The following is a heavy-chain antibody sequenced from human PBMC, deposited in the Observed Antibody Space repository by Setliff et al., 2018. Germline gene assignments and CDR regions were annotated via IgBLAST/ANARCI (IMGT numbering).Heavy chain of an antibody. V-gene: IGHV5-51*01. D-gene: IGHD1-26*01. CDR3: AREHVSGHSEY. CDR2: IYPGDSDT. J-gene: IGHJ4*02. Sequence: PGESLKISCKGSGYTFTNYWIGWVRQMPGKGLEWMGAIYPGDSDTRHSPSFQGQVTISADKSISTVYLQWSSLKASDTAIYYCAREHVSGHSEYWGQGTLVTVSS. CDR1: GYTFTNYW.